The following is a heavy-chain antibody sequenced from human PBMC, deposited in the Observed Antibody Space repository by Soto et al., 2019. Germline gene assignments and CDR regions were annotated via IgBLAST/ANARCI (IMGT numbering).Heavy chain of an antibody. CDR3: AKDRTPSLGYSGYDCFDY. CDR1: GFTFSNYA. Sequence: EVQLLESGGGLVQPGGSLRLSCAASGFTFSNYAMSWVRQAPGKGLEWVSAISGSGGSTYYADSVKGRFTTSRDNSKNTRYRQMNSLRAEDTAVYYCAKDRTPSLGYSGYDCFDYWGQGTLVTVSS. J-gene: IGHJ4*02. CDR2: ISGSGGST. D-gene: IGHD5-12*01. V-gene: IGHV3-23*01.